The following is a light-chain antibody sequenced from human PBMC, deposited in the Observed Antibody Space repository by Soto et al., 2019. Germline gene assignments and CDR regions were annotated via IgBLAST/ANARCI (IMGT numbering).Light chain of an antibody. Sequence: MIITQSPATVSVSPGERVTLSCRTSHSVNSHVAWYQQKPGQAPRLLIYDASNRATGIPARFSGSGSGTDFTLTISSLQSEDFAVYYCQQYNNWPPITFGQGTRLEIK. CDR1: HSVNSH. V-gene: IGKV3D-15*01. CDR3: QQYNNWPPIT. J-gene: IGKJ5*01. CDR2: DAS.